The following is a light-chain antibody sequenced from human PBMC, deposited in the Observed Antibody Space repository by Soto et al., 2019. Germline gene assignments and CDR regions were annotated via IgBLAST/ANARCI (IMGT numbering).Light chain of an antibody. CDR2: DAS. CDR1: QSVSANY. CDR3: LQYGSSRRT. Sequence: EVVLTQSPGTLSLSPGERATLSCRASQSVSANYLAWYQQKPGQAPRLLIYDASTRAIGIPDRFSGSGSQTDFTLTISRLEPEDFAVYYCLQYGSSRRTFGGGTKVESK. J-gene: IGKJ4*01. V-gene: IGKV3-20*01.